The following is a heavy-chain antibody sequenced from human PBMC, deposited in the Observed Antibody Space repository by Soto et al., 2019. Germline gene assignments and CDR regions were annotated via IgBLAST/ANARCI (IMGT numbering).Heavy chain of an antibody. V-gene: IGHV3-21*01. J-gene: IGHJ6*02. CDR2: ISSSSSYI. CDR1: GFTFSSYS. Sequence: AGGSLRLSCAASGFTFSSYSMNWVRQAPGKGLEWVSSISSSSSYIYYADSVKGRFTISRDNAKNSLYLQMNSLRAEDTAVYYCASRLEQWLVRTTGGGTASYGMDVWGQGTTVTVSS. CDR3: ASRLEQWLVRTTGGGTASYGMDV. D-gene: IGHD6-19*01.